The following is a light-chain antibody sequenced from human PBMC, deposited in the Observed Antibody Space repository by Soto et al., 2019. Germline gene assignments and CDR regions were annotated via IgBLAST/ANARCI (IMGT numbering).Light chain of an antibody. J-gene: IGLJ2*01. V-gene: IGLV2-8*01. CDR1: SSDVGGYNY. Sequence: QSALTQPPSASGSPGQSVTISCTGTSSDVGGYNYVSWYQQHPGKAPKLMVFEVSRRPSGVPDRFSGSKFGNTASPTVSGLQAEDEADYYCASYGGNNNLLFGGGTKVTVL. CDR2: EVS. CDR3: ASYGGNNNLL.